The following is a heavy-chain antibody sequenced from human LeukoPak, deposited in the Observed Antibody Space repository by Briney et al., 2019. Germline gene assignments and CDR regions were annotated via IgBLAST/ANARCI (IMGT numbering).Heavy chain of an antibody. V-gene: IGHV4-4*09. CDR2: IYTSGST. D-gene: IGHD5-18*01. CDR1: GGSISSYY. J-gene: IGHJ4*02. Sequence: SETLSLTCTVSGGSISSYYWSWIRQPPGKGLEWIGYIYTSGSTNYNPSLKSRVTISVDTSKNQFSLKLSSVTAADTAVYYCARRSGYSYVQYDYRGQGTLVTVSS. CDR3: ARRSGYSYVQYDY.